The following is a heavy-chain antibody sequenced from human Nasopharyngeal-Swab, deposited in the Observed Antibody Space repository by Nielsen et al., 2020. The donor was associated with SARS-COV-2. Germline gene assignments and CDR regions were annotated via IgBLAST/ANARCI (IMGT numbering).Heavy chain of an antibody. V-gene: IGHV3-21*01. D-gene: IGHD5-24*01. J-gene: IGHJ4*02. Sequence: WIRQPPGKGLEWVSSISGSSSYIYYADSVKGRFTISRDNAKNSLYLQMNSLRAEDTAVYYCARVRRDGYNLHFDYWGQGTLVTVSS. CDR2: ISGSSSYI. CDR3: ARVRRDGYNLHFDY.